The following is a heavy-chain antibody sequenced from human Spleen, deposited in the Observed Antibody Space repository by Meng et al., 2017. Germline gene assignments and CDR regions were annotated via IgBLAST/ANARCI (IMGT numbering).Heavy chain of an antibody. CDR2: IHYRGTT. CDR3: ARDRSSSWSQPRSFDY. Sequence: SETLSLTCTVSGGSVSSGTSYWSWIRQPPGKGLEWIGYIHYRGTTNYNPSLKSRVTLSVDTSQNQFSLKLSSMIEADTAVYFCARDRSSSWSQPRSFDYWGQGILVTVSS. V-gene: IGHV4-61*01. D-gene: IGHD6-13*01. CDR1: GGSVSSGTSY. J-gene: IGHJ4*02.